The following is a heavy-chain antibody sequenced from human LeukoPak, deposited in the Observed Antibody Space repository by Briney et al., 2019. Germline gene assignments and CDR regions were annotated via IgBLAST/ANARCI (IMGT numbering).Heavy chain of an antibody. J-gene: IGHJ4*02. CDR1: GYTFTSYD. CDR2: ISTNNGNT. Sequence: ASVKVSCKASGYTFTSYDLSWVRQAPGQGLEWMVWISTNNGNTNYARKLQGRVTMTTDTSTSTAYMELRSLRSDDTAVYHCARGGYTSGYDYWGQGTLVTVSS. V-gene: IGHV1-18*01. CDR3: ARGGYTSGYDY. D-gene: IGHD5-18*01.